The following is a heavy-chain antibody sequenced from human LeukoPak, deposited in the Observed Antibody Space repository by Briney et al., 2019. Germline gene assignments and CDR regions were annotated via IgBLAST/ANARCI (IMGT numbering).Heavy chain of an antibody. CDR1: GYTFTSYG. V-gene: IGHV1-18*01. D-gene: IGHD6-13*01. J-gene: IGHJ4*02. CDR3: ASAGRRSSSWYLDY. Sequence: ASVKVSCKASGYTFTSYGISWVRQAPGQGLEWMGWISAYNGNTNYAQKLQGRVTMTTDTSTSTAYMELRSPRSDDTAVYYCASAGRRSSSWYLDYWGQGTLVTVSS. CDR2: ISAYNGNT.